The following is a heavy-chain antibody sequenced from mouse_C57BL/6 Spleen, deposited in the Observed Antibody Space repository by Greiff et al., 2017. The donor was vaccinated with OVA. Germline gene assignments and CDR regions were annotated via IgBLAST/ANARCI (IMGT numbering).Heavy chain of an antibody. V-gene: IGHV1-62-2*01. CDR3: ARHEVFPAFYDYDGPWFAY. CDR2: FYPGSGSI. CDR1: GYTFTEYT. Sequence: QVQLQQSGAELVKPGASVKLSCKASGYTFTEYTIHWVKQRSGQGLEWIGWFYPGSGSIKYNEKFKDKATLTADKSSSTVYMELSRLTSEDSAVYFCARHEVFPAFYDYDGPWFAYWGQGTLVTVSA. J-gene: IGHJ3*01. D-gene: IGHD2-4*01.